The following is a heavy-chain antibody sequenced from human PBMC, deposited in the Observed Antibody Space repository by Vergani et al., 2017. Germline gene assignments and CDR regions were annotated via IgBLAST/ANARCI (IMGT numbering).Heavy chain of an antibody. J-gene: IGHJ4*02. CDR3: ARWGRSQTFDY. Sequence: QVQLQQWGAGLLKPSETLSLTCAVYGGSFSGYYWSWIRQPPGKGLEWIGEINHSGSTNYNPSLKSRVTISVDTSKNQFSLKLSSVTAADTAVYYCARWGRSQTFDYWGQGTLVTVSS. CDR1: GGSFSGYY. V-gene: IGHV4-34*01. CDR2: INHSGST. D-gene: IGHD3-16*01.